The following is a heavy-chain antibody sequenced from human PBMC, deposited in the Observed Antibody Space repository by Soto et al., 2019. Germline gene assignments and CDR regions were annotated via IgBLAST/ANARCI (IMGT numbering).Heavy chain of an antibody. CDR1: GFTFSSYG. D-gene: IGHD3-3*01. Sequence: QVQLVESGGGVVQPGRSLRLSCAASGFTFSSYGMHWVRQAPGKGLEWVAVIWYDGSNKYYADSVKGRFTISRDNSKNTLYLQMNSRRAEDTAVYYCARGPGYYDFWSGFNYYYGMDVWGQGTTVTVSS. CDR2: IWYDGSNK. V-gene: IGHV3-33*01. CDR3: ARGPGYYDFWSGFNYYYGMDV. J-gene: IGHJ6*02.